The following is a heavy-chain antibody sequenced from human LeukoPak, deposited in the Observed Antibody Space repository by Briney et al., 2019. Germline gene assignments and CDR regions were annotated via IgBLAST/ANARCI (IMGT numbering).Heavy chain of an antibody. V-gene: IGHV4-34*01. D-gene: IGHD2-2*02. CDR1: GGSFSGYY. J-gene: IGHJ4*02. CDR2: INHSGST. CDR3: ARGYCSSTSCYTFVY. Sequence: PSETLSLTCAVYGGSFSGYYWSWIRQPPGRGLEWIGEINHSGSTNYNPSLKSRVTISVDTSKNQFSLKLSSVTAADTAVYYCARGYCSSTSCYTFVYWGQGTLVTVSS.